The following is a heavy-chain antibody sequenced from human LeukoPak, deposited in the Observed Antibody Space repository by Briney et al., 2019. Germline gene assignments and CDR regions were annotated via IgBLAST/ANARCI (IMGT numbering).Heavy chain of an antibody. V-gene: IGHV4-34*01. CDR1: GGSFSGYY. CDR3: ARAQTYYYYGMDV. CDR2: INHSGST. Sequence: SETLSLTCAVYGGSFSGYYWSWIRQPPGKGLEWIGEINHSGSTNYNPSLKSRVTIPVDTSKNQFSLKLSSVTAADTAVYYCARAQTYYYYGMDVWGQGTTVTVSS. J-gene: IGHJ6*02.